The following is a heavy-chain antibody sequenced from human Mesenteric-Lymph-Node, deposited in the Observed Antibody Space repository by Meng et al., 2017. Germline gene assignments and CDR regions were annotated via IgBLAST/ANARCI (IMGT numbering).Heavy chain of an antibody. CDR3: ARVGAYCGGDCYHPR. CDR2: IYHSGST. V-gene: IGHV4-4*02. D-gene: IGHD2-21*02. CDR1: GGSLSSRNW. Sequence: VERQESGPGLVKPSGTLSLLCAVSGGSLSSRNWWSWVRQPPGKGLGWIGEIYHSGSTNYNPSLKSRVTISVDESKNQFSLRLSSVTAADTAVYYCARVGAYCGGDCYHPRWGQGTLVTVSS. J-gene: IGHJ4*02.